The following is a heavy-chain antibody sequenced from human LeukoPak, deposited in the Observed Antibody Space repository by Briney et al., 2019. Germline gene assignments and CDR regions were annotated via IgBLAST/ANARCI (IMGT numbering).Heavy chain of an antibody. V-gene: IGHV3-23*01. CDR3: ANEVVVVAAPTTSFDY. Sequence: PGGSLRLSCAASGFTFSSYSMNWVRQAPGKGLEWVSAISGSGGSTYYADSVKGRFTISRDNSKNTLYLQMNSLRAEDTAVYYCANEVVVVAAPTTSFDYWGQGTLVTVSS. CDR1: GFTFSSYS. D-gene: IGHD2-15*01. J-gene: IGHJ4*02. CDR2: ISGSGGST.